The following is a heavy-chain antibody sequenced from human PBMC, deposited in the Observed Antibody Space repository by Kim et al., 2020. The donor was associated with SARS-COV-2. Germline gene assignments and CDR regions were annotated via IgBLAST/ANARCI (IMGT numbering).Heavy chain of an antibody. D-gene: IGHD2-2*01. Sequence: GRFTISRDNSKKTLYLQMNSLSAEDTAVYYCARDRTYQPLHVYYYYYGMDVWGQGTTVTVSS. J-gene: IGHJ6*02. CDR3: ARDRTYQPLHVYYYYYGMDV. V-gene: IGHV3-30*01.